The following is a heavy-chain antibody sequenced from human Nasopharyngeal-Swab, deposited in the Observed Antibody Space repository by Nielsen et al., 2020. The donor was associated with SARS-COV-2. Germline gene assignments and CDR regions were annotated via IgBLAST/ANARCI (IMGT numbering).Heavy chain of an antibody. D-gene: IGHD5-12*01. Sequence: GGSLRLSCATSGFTFSPYTMTWVRQAPGKGLQWISYITSGNSVQYADSVRGRFTISRDNTKNSLYLQMNSLTAEDTAVYYCARERGGGYGDYWDQGTLVTVSS. V-gene: IGHV3-48*04. CDR2: ITSGNSV. CDR1: GFTFSPYT. CDR3: ARERGGGYGDY. J-gene: IGHJ4*02.